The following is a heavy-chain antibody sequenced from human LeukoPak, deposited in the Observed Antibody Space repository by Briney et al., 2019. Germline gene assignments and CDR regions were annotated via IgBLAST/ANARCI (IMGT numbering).Heavy chain of an antibody. D-gene: IGHD5-18*01. CDR2: IYHSGNT. Sequence: SETLSLTCTVSGYSISSGYHWGWIRQPPGKGLEWIGTIYHSGNTCYNPSLKSRVTISVDTSKNQFSLKVNSVTAADTAVYYCARVAGYSYIYANYWGQGTLVTVSS. CDR3: ARVAGYSYIYANY. CDR1: GYSISSGYH. V-gene: IGHV4-38-2*02. J-gene: IGHJ4*02.